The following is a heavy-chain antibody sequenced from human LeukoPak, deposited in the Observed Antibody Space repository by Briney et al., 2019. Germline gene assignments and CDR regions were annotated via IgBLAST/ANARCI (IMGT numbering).Heavy chain of an antibody. J-gene: IGHJ4*02. Sequence: SETLSLTCTVSGGSISSYYWSWLRQPPGKGLEWIGYIYYSGSTNYNPSLKSRVTISVDTSKNQFSLKLSSVTAADTAVYYCARESESGSYYDYWGQGTLVTVSS. CDR1: GGSISSYY. CDR3: ARESESGSYYDY. V-gene: IGHV4-59*01. D-gene: IGHD1-26*01. CDR2: IYYSGST.